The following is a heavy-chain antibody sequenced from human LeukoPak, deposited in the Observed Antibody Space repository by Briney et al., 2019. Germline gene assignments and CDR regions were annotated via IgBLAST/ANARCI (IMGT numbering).Heavy chain of an antibody. D-gene: IGHD6-13*01. CDR3: ARVVPNQGIAAAGRAGDAFDI. CDR2: INTNTGNP. Sequence: ASVKVSCKASGYTFTSYAMNWVRQAPGQGLEWMGWINTNTGNPTYAQGFTGRFVFSLDTSVSTAYLQISSLKAEDTAVYYCARVVPNQGIAAAGRAGDAFDIWGQGTMVTVSS. J-gene: IGHJ3*02. V-gene: IGHV7-4-1*02. CDR1: GYTFTSYA.